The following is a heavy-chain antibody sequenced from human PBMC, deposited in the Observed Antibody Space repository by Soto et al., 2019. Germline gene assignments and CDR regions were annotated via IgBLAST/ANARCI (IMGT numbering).Heavy chain of an antibody. V-gene: IGHV3-48*03. CDR3: ARDGHRGPSDDFDV. CDR2: ISTTGTSP. Sequence: EVQLVESGGGLVQPGGSLRLSCTASGFSSSNYEMNWIRQAPGKGLEWVSHISTTGTSPYYADSVRGRFTVSRDTANKSIYIRMNSLRDEDTALYYCARDGHRGPSDDFDVWGQGPKVPVSS. J-gene: IGHJ3*01. CDR1: GFSSSNYE. D-gene: IGHD3-10*01.